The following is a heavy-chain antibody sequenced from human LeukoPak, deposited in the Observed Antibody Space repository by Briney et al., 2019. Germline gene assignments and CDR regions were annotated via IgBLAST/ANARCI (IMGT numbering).Heavy chain of an antibody. CDR1: GFTFSSYA. D-gene: IGHD2-2*02. CDR2: ISGSGGST. V-gene: IGHV3-23*01. Sequence: PGGSVILCCAASGFTFSSYAMSWVGQAPGKGLEWVSAISGSGGSTYYADSVKGRLSITRDNSKNTLYLQMNSLRAEDTAVYYCASTRIVVVPAAISYDYWGQGPLVPGPS. J-gene: IGHJ4*02. CDR3: ASTRIVVVPAAISYDY.